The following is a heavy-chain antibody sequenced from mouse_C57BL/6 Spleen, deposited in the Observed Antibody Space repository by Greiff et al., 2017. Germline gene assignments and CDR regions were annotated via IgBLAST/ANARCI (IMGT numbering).Heavy chain of an antibody. V-gene: IGHV1-64*01. Sequence: QVQLQQPGAELVKPGASVKLSCKASGYTFTSYWMHWVKQRPGQGLEWIGMIHPNSGSTNYNEKFNSKATLTVDKSSSTAYMQLSSLTSEDSAVYYCARDYGSLYYFDYWGQGTTLTLSS. CDR2: IHPNSGST. CDR3: ARDYGSLYYFDY. CDR1: GYTFTSYW. J-gene: IGHJ2*01. D-gene: IGHD1-1*01.